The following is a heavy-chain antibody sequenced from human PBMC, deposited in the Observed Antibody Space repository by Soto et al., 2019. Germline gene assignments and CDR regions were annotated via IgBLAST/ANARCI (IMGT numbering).Heavy chain of an antibody. D-gene: IGHD6-13*01. V-gene: IGHV1-3*01. Sequence: ASEKVSCKASGYTFTSYAMHWVRQAPGQRLEWMGWINAGNGNTKYSQKFQGRVTITRDTSASTAYMELSSLRSEDTAVYYCASARSSSWYMYFQHWGQGTLVTVSS. CDR1: GYTFTSYA. J-gene: IGHJ1*01. CDR2: INAGNGNT. CDR3: ASARSSSWYMYFQH.